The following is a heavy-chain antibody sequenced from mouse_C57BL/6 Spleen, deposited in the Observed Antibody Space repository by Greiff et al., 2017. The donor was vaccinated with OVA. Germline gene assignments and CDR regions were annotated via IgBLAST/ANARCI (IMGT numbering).Heavy chain of an antibody. CDR2: ISSGSSTI. CDR1: GFTFSDYG. V-gene: IGHV5-17*01. J-gene: IGHJ2*01. CDR3: ARQDDYDPVDY. Sequence: EVMLVESGGGLVKPGGSLKLSCAASGFTFSDYGMHWVRQAPEKGLEWVAYISSGSSTIYYADTVKGRFTISRDNAKNTLFLQMTSLGSEDTAMYYCARQDDYDPVDYWGQGTTLTVSS. D-gene: IGHD2-4*01.